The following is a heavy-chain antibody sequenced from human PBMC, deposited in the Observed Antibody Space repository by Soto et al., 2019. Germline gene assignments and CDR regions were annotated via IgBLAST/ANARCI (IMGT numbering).Heavy chain of an antibody. D-gene: IGHD2-15*01. CDR2: ISGSGGST. CDR1: GFTFGSYA. J-gene: IGHJ6*02. V-gene: IGHV3-23*01. CDR3: AKGGTPYYYYGMDV. Sequence: PGGSLRLSCAASGFTFGSYAMSLVRQAPGKGLEWVSAISGSGGSTYYADSVKGRFTISRDNSKNTLYLQMNSLRAEDTAVYYCAKGGTPYYYYGMDVWGQGTTVTVSS.